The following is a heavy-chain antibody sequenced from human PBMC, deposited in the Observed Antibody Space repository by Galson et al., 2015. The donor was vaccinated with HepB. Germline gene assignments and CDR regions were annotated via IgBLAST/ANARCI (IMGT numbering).Heavy chain of an antibody. CDR2: IYYTGST. CDR1: GGSISSRSYY. J-gene: IGHJ4*02. CDR3: ASLGWSSSGFAY. V-gene: IGHV4-39*01. Sequence: ETLSLTCTVSGGSISSRSYYWAWIRQPPGKGLEWIGNIYYTGSTYYNASLKSRVTISVDTSKNQFSLKLSFVTAADTAVYYCASLGWSSSGFAYWGQGTLVTVSS. D-gene: IGHD6-19*01.